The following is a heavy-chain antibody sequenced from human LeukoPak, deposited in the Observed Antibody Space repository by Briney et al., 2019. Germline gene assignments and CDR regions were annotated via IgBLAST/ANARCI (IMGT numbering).Heavy chain of an antibody. Sequence: GGSLRLSCAASGFTFSSYWMHWVRQAPGKGLVWVSRINSDGSSTSYADSVKGRFTISRDNAKNTLYLQMNSLRAEDTAVYYCARDRGSGWLQFDGFDYWGQGTLVTVSS. V-gene: IGHV3-74*01. D-gene: IGHD5-24*01. J-gene: IGHJ4*02. CDR1: GFTFSSYW. CDR3: ARDRGSGWLQFDGFDY. CDR2: INSDGSST.